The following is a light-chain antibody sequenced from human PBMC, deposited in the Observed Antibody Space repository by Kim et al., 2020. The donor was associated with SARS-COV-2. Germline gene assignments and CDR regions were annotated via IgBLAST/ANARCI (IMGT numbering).Light chain of an antibody. V-gene: IGKV1-12*01. CDR3: QQVNSLPLT. Sequence: ASGGDRVTITWRASQGISSWLAWYQQKPGKAPKLLIYAASSLQSGVPSRFSGSGSGTDFTLTINSLQPEDFATYCCQQVNSLPLTFAEGTKVDIK. J-gene: IGKJ4*01. CDR2: AAS. CDR1: QGISSW.